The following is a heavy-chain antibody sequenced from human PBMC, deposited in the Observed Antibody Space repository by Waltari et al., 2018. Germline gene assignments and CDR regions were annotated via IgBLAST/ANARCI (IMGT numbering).Heavy chain of an antibody. J-gene: IGHJ4*02. CDR1: RFIFSRSG. Sequence: EVQLVESGGGLVQPGGSLRLSCAASRFIFSRSGRRWGRQAPGKGLVWVSRINSDGSSTSYADFVQGRITISRDNAENTLHLQMNSLRVEDTAVYYCTSGGAAGYWGQGTLVTVSS. D-gene: IGHD6-13*01. CDR3: TSGGAAGY. V-gene: IGHV3-74*01. CDR2: INSDGSST.